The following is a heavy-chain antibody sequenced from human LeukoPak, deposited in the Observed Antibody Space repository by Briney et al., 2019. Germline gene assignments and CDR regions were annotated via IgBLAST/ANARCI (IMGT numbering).Heavy chain of an antibody. CDR3: ATGGGRGGCVILPGYFFDPPAPFDL. V-gene: IGHV1-69*02. J-gene: IGHJ2*01. Sequence: SVKVSCKASGCTFTSYTISWVRQAPGQGLEWMGRMIPILGIADYAQKFQGRVTITANKSISTAYMELSSLRSEDTAVYYCATGGGRGGCVILPGYFFDPPAPFDLWGRGKLVTVSS. CDR2: MIPILGIA. D-gene: IGHD3-9*01. CDR1: GCTFTSYT.